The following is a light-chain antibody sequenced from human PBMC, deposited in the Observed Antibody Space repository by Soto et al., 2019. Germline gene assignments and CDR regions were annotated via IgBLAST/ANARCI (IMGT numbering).Light chain of an antibody. Sequence: DIQVTQSPSTLSASVGDRVTITCRASQNINNWLAWYQHKPGKAPKILIYDASTLESGVPSRSSGSGSGTEFTLTISSLQPDDFATYYCQQYNLAFGQGTKVDIK. V-gene: IGKV1-5*01. CDR3: QQYNLA. CDR2: DAS. J-gene: IGKJ1*01. CDR1: QNINNW.